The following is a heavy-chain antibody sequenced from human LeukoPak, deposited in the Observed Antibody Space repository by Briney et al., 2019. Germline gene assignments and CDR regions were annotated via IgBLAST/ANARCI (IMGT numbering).Heavy chain of an antibody. J-gene: IGHJ4*02. Sequence: GGSLRLSCAASGFTFSSYGMHWVRQAPGKGLEWVAVISYDGSNKYYADSVKGRFTISRDNSKNTLYLQMNSLRAEDTAVYYCARFGMATILPSDYWGQGTLVTVSS. CDR2: ISYDGSNK. D-gene: IGHD5-24*01. CDR1: GFTFSSYG. V-gene: IGHV3-30*03. CDR3: ARFGMATILPSDY.